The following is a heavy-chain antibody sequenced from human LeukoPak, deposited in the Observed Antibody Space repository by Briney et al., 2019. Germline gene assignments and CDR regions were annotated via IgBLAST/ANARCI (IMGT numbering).Heavy chain of an antibody. CDR2: ISGSGGST. V-gene: IGHV3-23*01. Sequence: PGGSLRLSCAASGSTFSSYAMSWVRQAPGKGLEWVSAISGSGGSTYYADSVKGRFTISRDNSKNTLYLQMNSLRAEDTAVYYCAKVRRIVNCSSTSCYFGYYFDYWGQGTLVTVSS. CDR3: AKVRRIVNCSSTSCYFGYYFDY. D-gene: IGHD2-2*01. CDR1: GSTFSSYA. J-gene: IGHJ4*02.